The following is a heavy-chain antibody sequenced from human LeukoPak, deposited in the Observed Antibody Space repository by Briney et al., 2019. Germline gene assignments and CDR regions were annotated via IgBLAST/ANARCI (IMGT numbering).Heavy chain of an antibody. V-gene: IGHV4-39*01. D-gene: IGHD3-10*01. CDR2: IHYSGIT. CDR1: DGSISSGSYY. Sequence: SETLSLTCTVSDGSISSGSYYWGWIRQPPGKGLEWIANIHYSGITYYNPSLKSRVTISVDTSKNQFSLKLTPVTAADTAFYYCARQPHAFDNWFDSWGQGTLVTVSS. J-gene: IGHJ5*01. CDR3: ARQPHAFDNWFDS.